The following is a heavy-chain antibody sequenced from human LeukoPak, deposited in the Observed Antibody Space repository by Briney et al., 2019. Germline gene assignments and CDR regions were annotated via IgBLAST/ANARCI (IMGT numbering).Heavy chain of an antibody. CDR2: ISANGGFI. Sequence: PGGSLRLSCAVSGFNFDDYAIHWVRQGPGKGLERGAGISANGGFISYGETVKGRFTISRDNPRNSVFLQMNFLRAEDMAMYFCTKEVQRWHSYFYRPSYALDIWGQGTMVSVSS. D-gene: IGHD3-22*01. V-gene: IGHV3-9*03. CDR3: TKEVQRWHSYFYRPSYALDI. CDR1: GFNFDDYA. J-gene: IGHJ3*02.